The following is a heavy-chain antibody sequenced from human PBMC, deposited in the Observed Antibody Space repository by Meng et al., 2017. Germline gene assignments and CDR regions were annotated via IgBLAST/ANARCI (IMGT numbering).Heavy chain of an antibody. CDR3: ARGLPPYYDSMRGNFDY. V-gene: IGHV4-31*01. Sequence: LRLSCTVSGGSISSGGYYWSWIRQHPGKGLEWIGYIYYSGSTYYNPSLKSLVTISVDTSKNQFSLKLSSVTAADTAVYYCARGLPPYYDSMRGNFDYWGQGTLVTVSS. CDR1: GGSISSGGYY. CDR2: IYYSGST. J-gene: IGHJ4*02. D-gene: IGHD3-22*01.